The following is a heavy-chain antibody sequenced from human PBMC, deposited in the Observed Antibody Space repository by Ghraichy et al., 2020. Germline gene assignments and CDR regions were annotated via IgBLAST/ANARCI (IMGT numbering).Heavy chain of an antibody. J-gene: IGHJ3*02. D-gene: IGHD2-2*01. CDR1: GFSLSTSGVG. Sequence: SGPTLVKPTQTLTLTCTFSGFSLSTSGVGVGWIRQPPGKALEWLALIYWNDDKRYSPSLKSRLTITKDTSKNQVVLTMTNMDPVDTATYYCAHRHHTYQPNDAFDIWGQGTMVTVSS. CDR2: IYWNDDK. V-gene: IGHV2-5*01. CDR3: AHRHHTYQPNDAFDI.